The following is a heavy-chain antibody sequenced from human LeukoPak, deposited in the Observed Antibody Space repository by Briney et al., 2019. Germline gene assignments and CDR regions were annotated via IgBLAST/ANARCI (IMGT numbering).Heavy chain of an antibody. J-gene: IGHJ5*02. CDR3: AKGYYDFWSCYPNWFDP. D-gene: IGHD3-3*01. CDR2: ISGSGGST. V-gene: IGHV3-23*01. Sequence: GGSLRLSCAASGFTFSSYAMSWVRQAPGKGLEWVSAISGSGGSTYYADSVKGRFTISRDNSKNTLYLQMNSLRAEDTAVCYCAKGYYDFWSCYPNWFDPWGQGTLVTVSS. CDR1: GFTFSSYA.